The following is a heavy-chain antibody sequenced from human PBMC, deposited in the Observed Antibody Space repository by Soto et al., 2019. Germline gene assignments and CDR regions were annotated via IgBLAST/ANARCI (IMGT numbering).Heavy chain of an antibody. CDR1: GYTFTGHY. CDR3: GRGRSGQIVVFY. J-gene: IGHJ4*02. Sequence: ASVKVSCKTSGYTFTGHYIHWVRQAPEQGPEWMGEIGPESGATRYAQKFRGRVTMTRNTSITTVYMELNNLSPDDTAVYYCGRGRSGQIVVFYWGQGTPVTVSS. V-gene: IGHV1-2*02. D-gene: IGHD1-26*01. CDR2: IGPESGAT.